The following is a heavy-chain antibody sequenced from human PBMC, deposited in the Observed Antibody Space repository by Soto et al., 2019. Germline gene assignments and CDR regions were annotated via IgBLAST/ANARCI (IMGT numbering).Heavy chain of an antibody. CDR3: ARQAGYSSSWYFDS. V-gene: IGHV5-51*01. CDR1: GYSFTNYW. D-gene: IGHD6-13*01. Sequence: PGESLKISCQGSGYSFTNYWIGWARQMPGKGLEWMGIIYLGDSDTRYSPSFQGRVTFSVDKSISTAYLQWSSLKASDTAIYYCARQAGYSSSWYFDSWGQGTLVTVSS. J-gene: IGHJ4*02. CDR2: IYLGDSDT.